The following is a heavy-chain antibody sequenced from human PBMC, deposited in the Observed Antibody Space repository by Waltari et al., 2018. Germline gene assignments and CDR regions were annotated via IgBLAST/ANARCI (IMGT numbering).Heavy chain of an antibody. J-gene: IGHJ4*02. CDR2: ISSGSNT. CDR3: AKGSPNTVFDS. V-gene: IGHV3-23*04. D-gene: IGHD4-4*01. CDR1: GFTFSSYA. Sequence: EVQLVESGGGLAKPGGSLRLSCAASGFTFSSYAFHWVRQAPGKGLEWVSAISSGSNTYYADSGKGRFTISRDNSKNTLSLQMNSLRTEDTAVYYCAKGSPNTVFDSWGQGVLVTVSS.